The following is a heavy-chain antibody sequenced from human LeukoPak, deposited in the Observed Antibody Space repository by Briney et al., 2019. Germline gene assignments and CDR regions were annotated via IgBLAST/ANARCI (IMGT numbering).Heavy chain of an antibody. CDR1: GLTFSSYA. Sequence: PGGSLRLSCAASGLTFSSYAMSWVRQAPGKGLEWVSSISGSGGSTYYADSVKGRFTISRDNSKNTLYLQMNSLRAEDTAVYYCAKDLSSYYYDSSGDFYYFDYWGQGTLVTVSS. CDR3: AKDLSSYYYDSSGDFYYFDY. J-gene: IGHJ4*02. V-gene: IGHV3-23*01. D-gene: IGHD3-22*01. CDR2: ISGSGGST.